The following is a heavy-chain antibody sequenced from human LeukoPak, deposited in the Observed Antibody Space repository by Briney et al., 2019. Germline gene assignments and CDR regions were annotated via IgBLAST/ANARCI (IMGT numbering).Heavy chain of an antibody. CDR2: IWYDGSNK. CDR1: GLTFSSSG. Sequence: GGSLRLSCAASGLTFSSSGMHWVRQAPGKGLEWVAVIWYDGSNKYYADSVKGRFTISRDNSKNTLYLQMNSLRAEDTAVYYCASVQRPGEPYFDYWGQGTLVTVSS. D-gene: IGHD7-27*01. V-gene: IGHV3-33*01. CDR3: ASVQRPGEPYFDY. J-gene: IGHJ4*02.